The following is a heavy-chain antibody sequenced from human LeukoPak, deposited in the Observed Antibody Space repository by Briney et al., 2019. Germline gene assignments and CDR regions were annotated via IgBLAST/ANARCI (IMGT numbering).Heavy chain of an antibody. D-gene: IGHD3-10*01. CDR3: ARDLYGSAGFDY. CDR2: ISYDGSNK. J-gene: IGHJ4*02. V-gene: IGHV3-30*03. Sequence: GGSLRLSCAASGFTFSSYGMHWVRQAPGKGLEWVAVISYDGSNKYYADSVKGRFTISRDNAKNSLYLQMNSLRAEDTAVYYCARDLYGSAGFDYWGQGTLVTVSS. CDR1: GFTFSSYG.